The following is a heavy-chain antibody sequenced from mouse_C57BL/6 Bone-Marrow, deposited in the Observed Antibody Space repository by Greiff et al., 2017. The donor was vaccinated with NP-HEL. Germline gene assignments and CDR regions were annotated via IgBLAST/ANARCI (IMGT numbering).Heavy chain of an antibody. CDR2: INPSSGYT. D-gene: IGHD1-1*01. J-gene: IGHJ1*03. CDR3: ARRGSSFYWYFDV. CDR1: GYTFTSYT. V-gene: IGHV1-4*01. Sequence: LVESGAELARPGASVKMSCRASGYTFTSYTMHWVKQRPGQGLEWIGYINPSSGYTKYNQKFKDKATLTADKSSSTAYMQLSSLTSEDSAVYYCARRGSSFYWYFDVWGTGTTVTVSS.